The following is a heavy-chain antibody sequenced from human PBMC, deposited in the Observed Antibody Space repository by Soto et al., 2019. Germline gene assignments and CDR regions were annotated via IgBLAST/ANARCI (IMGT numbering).Heavy chain of an antibody. J-gene: IGHJ4*02. V-gene: IGHV4-30-4*01. CDR1: GGSISSGDYY. D-gene: IGHD5-18*01. CDR3: ARVGYSYGYGFDY. Sequence: PSETLSLTCTVSGGSISSGDYYWSWIRQPPGKGLEWIGYIYYSGSTYYNPSLKSRVTISVDTSKNQFSLKLSSVTAADTAVYYCARVGYSYGYGFDYWGQGTLVTVSS. CDR2: IYYSGST.